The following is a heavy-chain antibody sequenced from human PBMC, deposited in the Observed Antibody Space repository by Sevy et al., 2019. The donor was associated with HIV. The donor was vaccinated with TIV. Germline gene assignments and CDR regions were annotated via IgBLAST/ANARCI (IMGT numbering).Heavy chain of an antibody. Sequence: VGSLRLSCSGSGFSFSNSAMNWVRQTPGKELKYVSAIGSDGVSTYYTDSVRGRFTISRDNSKNTLYLQMSSLRVEDTAVYYCVKDPDYNFWRGDYGMDFWGQGTTVTVSS. J-gene: IGHJ6*02. D-gene: IGHD3-3*01. V-gene: IGHV3-64D*06. CDR3: VKDPDYNFWRGDYGMDF. CDR1: GFSFSNSA. CDR2: IGSDGVST.